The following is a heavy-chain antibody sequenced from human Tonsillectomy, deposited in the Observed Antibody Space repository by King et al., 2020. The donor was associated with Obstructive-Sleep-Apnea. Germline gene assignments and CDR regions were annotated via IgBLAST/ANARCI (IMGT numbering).Heavy chain of an antibody. Sequence: VQLQQWGAGLLNASETLSLTCAVYCGSFSCYYCSWISQSPGKGLEWIGEIKHSGSANYTPSLKCRVTISVDTSKNQFSLKLSSVTAADTAVYYCARGVSYYDILTGYDYYYGMDVWGQGTTVTVSS. CDR3: ARGVSYYDILTGYDYYYGMDV. V-gene: IGHV4-34*01. D-gene: IGHD3-9*01. CDR1: CGSFSCYY. CDR2: IKHSGSA. J-gene: IGHJ6*02.